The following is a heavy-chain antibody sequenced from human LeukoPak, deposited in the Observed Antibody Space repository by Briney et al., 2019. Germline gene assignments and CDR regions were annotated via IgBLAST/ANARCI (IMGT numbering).Heavy chain of an antibody. CDR2: IYTSGST. CDR1: GGSISSYY. D-gene: IGHD5-12*01. CDR3: ARTPLRYSGYDGSLDY. Sequence: SETLSLTCTVSGGSISSYYWSWIRQPAGEGLEWIGRIYTSGSTNYNPSLKSRVTMSVDTSKNQFSLKLSSVTAADTAVYYCARTPLRYSGYDGSLDYWGQGTLVTVSS. J-gene: IGHJ4*02. V-gene: IGHV4-4*07.